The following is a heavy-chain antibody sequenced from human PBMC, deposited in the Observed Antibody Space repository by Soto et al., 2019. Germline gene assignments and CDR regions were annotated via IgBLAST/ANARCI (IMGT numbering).Heavy chain of an antibody. CDR2: ISSSGSTK. D-gene: IGHD3-22*01. Sequence: GASLRLSCAASGFTFSSYSMNWVRQAPGKGLELVSYISSSGSTKYYADSVKGRFTISRDNSKNTLYLQMNSLRDEDTAVYYCASNYYDSSGYNEALDYWGQGTLVNVSS. CDR1: GFTFSSYS. CDR3: ASNYYDSSGYNEALDY. V-gene: IGHV3-48*02. J-gene: IGHJ4*02.